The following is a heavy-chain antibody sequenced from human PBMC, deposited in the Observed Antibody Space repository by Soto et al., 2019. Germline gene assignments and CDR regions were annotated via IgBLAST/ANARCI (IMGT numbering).Heavy chain of an antibody. Sequence: QLQLQESGPGLVKPSETLSLTCTVSGGSISSSSYYWGWIRQPPGKGLEWIGSIYYSGSTYYNPSLKSRVTLSVDTTKIQFPLKLSSVTAADTAVYYCARRPKVPLSLINWFDPWGQGTLVTVSS. D-gene: IGHD3-10*01. CDR3: ARRPKVPLSLINWFDP. CDR1: GGSISSSSYY. J-gene: IGHJ5*02. CDR2: IYYSGST. V-gene: IGHV4-39*01.